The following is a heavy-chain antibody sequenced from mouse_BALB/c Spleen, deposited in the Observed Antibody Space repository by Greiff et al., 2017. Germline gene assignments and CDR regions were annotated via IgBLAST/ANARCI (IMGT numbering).Heavy chain of an antibody. CDR3: ARTKTGTGVFDY. Sequence: EVHLVESGGGLVQPGGSRKLSCAASGFTFSSFGMHWVRQAPEKGLEWVAYISSGSSTIYYADTVKGRFTISRDNPKNTLFLQMTSLRSEDTAMYYCARTKTGTGVFDYWGQGTTLTVSS. CDR2: ISSGSSTI. J-gene: IGHJ2*01. CDR1: GFTFSSFG. D-gene: IGHD4-1*01. V-gene: IGHV5-17*02.